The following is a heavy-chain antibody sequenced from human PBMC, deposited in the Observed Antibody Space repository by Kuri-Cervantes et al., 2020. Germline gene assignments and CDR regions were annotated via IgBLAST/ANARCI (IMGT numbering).Heavy chain of an antibody. CDR1: GFTFSSYS. CDR2: ISSSSSYI. Sequence: GGSLRLSCAASGFTFSSYSMNWVRQAPGKGLEWVSSISSSSSYIYYADSVKGRFTISRDNSKNTLYLQMNSLRAEDTAVYYCARSTSGYDDDAFDIWGQGTMVTVSS. V-gene: IGHV3-21*01. D-gene: IGHD5-12*01. J-gene: IGHJ3*02. CDR3: ARSTSGYDDDAFDI.